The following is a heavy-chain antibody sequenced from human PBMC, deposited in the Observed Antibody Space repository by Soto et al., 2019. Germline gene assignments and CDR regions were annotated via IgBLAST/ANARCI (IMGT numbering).Heavy chain of an antibody. CDR3: ASQVGFGELGY. J-gene: IGHJ4*02. Sequence: QVQLQESGPGLVKPSETLSLTCTVSGGSISSYYWSWIRQPPGKGLEWIGYIYYSGSTNYNPSLKSGVTISVDTSKNKFSLKLSSVTAADTAVYYCASQVGFGELGYWGQGTLVTVSS. CDR1: GGSISSYY. D-gene: IGHD3-10*01. V-gene: IGHV4-59*08. CDR2: IYYSGST.